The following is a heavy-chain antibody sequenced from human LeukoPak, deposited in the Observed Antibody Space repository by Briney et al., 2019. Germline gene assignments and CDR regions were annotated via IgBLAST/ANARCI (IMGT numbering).Heavy chain of an antibody. J-gene: IGHJ6*04. CDR1: GFSFSSYS. Sequence: GALRLSCAASGFSFSSYSMNWVRQAPGKGLEWISSISPSTSTIYYADSVKGRFTISRDNAKNSLYLQMNSLRAEDTAVYYCAELGITMIGGVWGKGTTVTISS. CDR2: ISPSTSTI. D-gene: IGHD3-10*02. V-gene: IGHV3-48*04. CDR3: AELGITMIGGV.